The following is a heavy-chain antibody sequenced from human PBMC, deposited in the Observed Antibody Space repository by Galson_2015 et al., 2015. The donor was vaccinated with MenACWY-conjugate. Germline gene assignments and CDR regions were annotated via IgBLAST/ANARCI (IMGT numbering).Heavy chain of an antibody. Sequence: SLRLSCAASGFTFSSYWMHWVRQAPGKGLVWVSRINSDGSTTTYADSVKGRFTISRDNAKNTLYLQMNSLRAEDTAVYYCARAFTVGINDAYQFDDWGQGTLGTVSS. CDR2: INSDGSTT. V-gene: IGHV3-74*01. CDR3: ARAFTVGINDAYQFDD. D-gene: IGHD2-2*01. J-gene: IGHJ4*02. CDR1: GFTFSSYW.